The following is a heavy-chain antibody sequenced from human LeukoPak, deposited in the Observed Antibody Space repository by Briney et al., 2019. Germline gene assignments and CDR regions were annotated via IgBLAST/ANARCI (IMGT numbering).Heavy chain of an antibody. CDR1: GGSISSSSYY. CDR3: ARPRDAFDI. V-gene: IGHV4-39*07. CDR2: IYTSGST. Sequence: SETLSLTCTVSGGSISSSSYYWGWIRQPPGKGLEWIGSIYTSGSTNYNPSLKSRVTMSVDTSKNQFSLKLSSVTAADTAVYYCARPRDAFDIWGQGTMVTVSS. J-gene: IGHJ3*02.